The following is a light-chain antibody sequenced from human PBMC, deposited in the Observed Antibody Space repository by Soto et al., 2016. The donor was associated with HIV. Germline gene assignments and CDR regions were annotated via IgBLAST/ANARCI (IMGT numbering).Light chain of an antibody. V-gene: IGKV1-33*01. CDR3: QQLNSYPAT. CDR1: LDITNR. J-gene: IGKJ1*01. Sequence: IQMTQSPSSLSASVGDRVTITCQANLDITNRVNWYQQKPGKPPKLLIHDASNLETGIPSRFSGGGSGTHFTFTISSLQPEDIGTYYCQQLNSYPATFGQGTKVGNQT. CDR2: DAS.